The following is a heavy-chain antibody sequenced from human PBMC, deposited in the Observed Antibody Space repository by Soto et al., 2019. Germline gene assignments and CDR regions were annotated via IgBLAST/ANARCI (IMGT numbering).Heavy chain of an antibody. CDR3: AVGTTVTTVLSA. Sequence: QLQLHDSCPGLVKPSETLSLTCTISSGSISNYFWNCIQQPPGKGLEWIWYTYYSGSTNYSPSLKSRVTISLDTSRNQLALRLTSVTVVYTALYYCAVGTTVTTVLSALGQGTLVSVSP. D-gene: IGHD4-17*01. V-gene: IGHV4-59*01. CDR2: TYYSGST. CDR1: SGSISNYF. J-gene: IGHJ5*02.